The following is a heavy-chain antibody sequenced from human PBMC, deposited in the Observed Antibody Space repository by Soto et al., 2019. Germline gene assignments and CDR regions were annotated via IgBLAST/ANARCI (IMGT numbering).Heavy chain of an antibody. Sequence: SETLSLTCAVSGGSISSGGYSWSWIRQPPGKGLEWIGYIYHSGSTYYNPSLKSRVTISVDRSKNQFSLKLSSVTAAGTAVYYCARVPDRWGQGTLVTVSS. D-gene: IGHD2-2*01. CDR2: IYHSGST. CDR3: ARVPDR. J-gene: IGHJ5*02. CDR1: GGSISSGGYS. V-gene: IGHV4-30-2*01.